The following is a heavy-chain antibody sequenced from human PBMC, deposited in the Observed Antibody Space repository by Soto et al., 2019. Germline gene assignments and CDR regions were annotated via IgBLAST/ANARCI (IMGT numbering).Heavy chain of an antibody. CDR2: IIPIFGTA. D-gene: IGHD2-21*02. CDR1: GGTFSSYA. V-gene: IGHV1-69*06. J-gene: IGHJ4*02. CDR3: AGGGAYCGGDCYSSDY. Sequence: QVQLVQSGAEVKKPGSSVKVSCKASGGTFSSYAISWVRQAPGQGLEWMGGIIPIFGTANYAQKFQGRVTIPGDKSAGTADMERSSLGAEGRAVYYCAGGGAYCGGDCYSSDYWGQGTLVTVSS.